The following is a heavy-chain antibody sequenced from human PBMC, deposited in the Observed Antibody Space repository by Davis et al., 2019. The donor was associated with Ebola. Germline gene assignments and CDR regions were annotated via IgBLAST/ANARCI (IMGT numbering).Heavy chain of an antibody. D-gene: IGHD2-15*01. V-gene: IGHV1-69*10. CDR2: IIPILGIA. J-gene: IGHJ4*02. CDR1: GGTFSSYA. Sequence: SVKVSCKASGGTFSSYAISWVRQAPGQGLEWMGGIIPILGIATYAQKFQGRVTITADESTSTAYMELSSLRSEDTAVYYCARESLRDCSGGSCYPFDYWGQGTLVTVSS. CDR3: ARESLRDCSGGSCYPFDY.